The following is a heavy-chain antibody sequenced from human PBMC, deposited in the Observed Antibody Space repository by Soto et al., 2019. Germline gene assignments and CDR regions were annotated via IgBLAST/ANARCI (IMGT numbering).Heavy chain of an antibody. CDR1: GFTFSSYG. Sequence: QVQLVESGGGVVQPGRSLRLSCAASGFTFSSYGMHWVRQAPGKGLEWVAVIWYDGSNKYYADSVKGRFTISRDNSKNTRDLQINSLRAEDTAVYYCARGPPYCSGGSCYARYYYGMDVWGQGTTVTVSS. V-gene: IGHV3-33*01. J-gene: IGHJ6*02. CDR2: IWYDGSNK. CDR3: ARGPPYCSGGSCYARYYYGMDV. D-gene: IGHD2-15*01.